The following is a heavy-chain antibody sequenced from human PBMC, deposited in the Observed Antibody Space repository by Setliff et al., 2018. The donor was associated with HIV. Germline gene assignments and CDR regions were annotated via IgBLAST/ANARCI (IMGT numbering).Heavy chain of an antibody. D-gene: IGHD3-10*01. CDR1: GYSFTSYW. J-gene: IGHJ4*02. CDR2: IYPGDSDT. CDR3: ARHGQYGSGSYYNRPFDF. V-gene: IGHV5-51*01. Sequence: PGESLTISCKGSGYSFTSYWIAWLRQMPGKGLECMGIIYPGDSDTRYSPSFQGQVTISADMSFSTAYLQWSSLKASDTAMYYCARHGQYGSGSYYNRPFDFWGQGTLVTVSS.